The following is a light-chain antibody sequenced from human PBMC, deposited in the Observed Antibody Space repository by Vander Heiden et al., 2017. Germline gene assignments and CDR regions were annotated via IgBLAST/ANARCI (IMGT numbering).Light chain of an antibody. V-gene: IGLV2-14*01. J-gene: IGLJ2*01. CDR1: SSDVGGYNY. CDR3: SSYTSSSLGVV. Sequence: QSALTQPASVSGSPGQSITISCTGTSSDVGGYNYVSSYPQHPGKAPKLMIYEVNNRPSGVSNRFSGSKSGNTASLTIAGLQAEDGADYYCSSYTSSSLGVVFGGGTKLTVL. CDR2: EVN.